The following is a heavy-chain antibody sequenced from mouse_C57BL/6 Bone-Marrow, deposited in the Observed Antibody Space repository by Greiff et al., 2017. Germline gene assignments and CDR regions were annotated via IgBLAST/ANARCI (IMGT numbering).Heavy chain of an antibody. V-gene: IGHV3-6*01. CDR3: ALSPWFAY. CDR2: ISYDGSN. J-gene: IGHJ3*01. Sequence: DVKLQESGPGLVKPSQSLSLTCSVTGYSITSGYFWNWIRQPPGNQLEWVGFISYDGSNTYNPSLNNRITITRDTSKNQFFLKLNSVTTEDTATYYCALSPWFAYWGQGTLVTVSA. CDR1: GYSITSGYF.